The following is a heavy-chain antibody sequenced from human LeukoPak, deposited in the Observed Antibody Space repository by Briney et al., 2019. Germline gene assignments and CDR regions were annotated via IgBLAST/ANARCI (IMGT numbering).Heavy chain of an antibody. Sequence: GGSLRLSCAASGFTFSNYGMHWVRQAPGKGLEWVAYIRYDGTNKYYADSVKGRLTISRDNSKNTLYLQMNSLRAEDTAVYYCAKEKKYYYDSTGYPGYDYWGQGTLVTVSS. J-gene: IGHJ4*02. CDR1: GFTFSNYG. D-gene: IGHD3-22*01. V-gene: IGHV3-30*02. CDR2: IRYDGTNK. CDR3: AKEKKYYYDSTGYPGYDY.